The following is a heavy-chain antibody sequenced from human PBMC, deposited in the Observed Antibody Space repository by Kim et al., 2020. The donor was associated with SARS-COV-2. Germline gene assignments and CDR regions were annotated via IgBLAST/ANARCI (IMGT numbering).Heavy chain of an antibody. CDR1: GYTFTSYG. CDR2: ISAYNGNT. V-gene: IGHV1-18*04. Sequence: ASVKVSCKASGYTFTSYGISWVRQAPGQGLEWMGWISAYNGNTNYAQKLQGRVTMTTDTSTSTAYMELRSLRSDDTAVYYCARKGDSGGYDPNPLDYWGQGTLVTVSS. D-gene: IGHD5-12*01. J-gene: IGHJ4*02. CDR3: ARKGDSGGYDPNPLDY.